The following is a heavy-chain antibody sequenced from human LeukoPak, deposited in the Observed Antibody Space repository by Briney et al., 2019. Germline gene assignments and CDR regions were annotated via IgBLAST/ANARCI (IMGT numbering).Heavy chain of an antibody. J-gene: IGHJ3*02. CDR1: GFTFSDYY. Sequence: GGSLRLSCAASGFTFSDYYMSWIRQAPGKGLEWVSYISSSGSTIYYADSVKGRFTISRDNAKNSLYLQMNSLRAEDTAVYYCARIAAAGTSRDAFDIWGQGTMVTVSS. CDR3: ARIAAAGTSRDAFDI. D-gene: IGHD6-13*01. CDR2: ISSSGSTI. V-gene: IGHV3-11*01.